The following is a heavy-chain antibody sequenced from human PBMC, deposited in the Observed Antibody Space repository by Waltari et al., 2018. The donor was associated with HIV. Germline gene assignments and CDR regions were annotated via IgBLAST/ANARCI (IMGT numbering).Heavy chain of an antibody. CDR1: GGAISSYY. CDR3: AAARWEPQGYRSDAFDI. V-gene: IGHV4-59*01. D-gene: IGHD1-26*01. Sequence: QVQLQESGPGLVKPSETLSLTCTVSGGAISSYYWSWIRQPPGKGLEWIGYIYYSGSTNYNPSLKSRVTISVDTSKNQFSLKLSSVTAADTAVYYCAAARWEPQGYRSDAFDIWGQGTMVTVSS. CDR2: IYYSGST. J-gene: IGHJ3*02.